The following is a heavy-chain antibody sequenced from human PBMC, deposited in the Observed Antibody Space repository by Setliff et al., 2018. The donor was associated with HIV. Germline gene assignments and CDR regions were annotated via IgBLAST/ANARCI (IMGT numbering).Heavy chain of an antibody. J-gene: IGHJ6*03. D-gene: IGHD5-12*01. V-gene: IGHV4-34*01. CDR2: INHSGST. Sequence: SETLSLTCAVYGGSFSEYYWSWIRQSPGKGLEWIGEINHSGSTHYNPPLKSRATISVDTSKNQFSLRLNSVTAADTSVYYCARGATLLPGYSDRWEYFYMDVWCKGTTFTVSS. CDR3: ARGATLLPGYSDRWEYFYMDV. CDR1: GGSFSEYY.